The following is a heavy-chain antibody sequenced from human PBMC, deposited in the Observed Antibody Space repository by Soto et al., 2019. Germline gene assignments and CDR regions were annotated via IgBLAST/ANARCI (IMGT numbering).Heavy chain of an antibody. J-gene: IGHJ1*01. CDR1: GFTFSSYA. D-gene: IGHD3-9*01. CDR2: ISGSGGST. Sequence: WGSLRLSCAASGFTFSSYAMSWVRQAPGKGLEWVSAISGSGGSTYYADSVKGRFTISRDNSKNTLYLQMNSLRAEDTAVYYCAKDSYYDILTGYSPTEYFQHWGQGTLVTVSS. V-gene: IGHV3-23*01. CDR3: AKDSYYDILTGYSPTEYFQH.